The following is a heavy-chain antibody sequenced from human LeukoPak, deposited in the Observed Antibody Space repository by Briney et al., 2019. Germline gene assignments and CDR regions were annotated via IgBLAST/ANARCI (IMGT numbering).Heavy chain of an antibody. CDR1: GGSITSSY. J-gene: IGHJ5*02. Sequence: SETLSLTCTVSGGSITSSYWSWIRQSPGKGLEWIGYIYRSGSTNYNPSFKSRVTISLSPSRNQFSLQLNSVTAADTAIYYCARSSGSYRWFDPWGQGTLVIVSS. CDR3: ARSSGSYRWFDP. V-gene: IGHV4-59*01. CDR2: IYRSGST. D-gene: IGHD3-10*01.